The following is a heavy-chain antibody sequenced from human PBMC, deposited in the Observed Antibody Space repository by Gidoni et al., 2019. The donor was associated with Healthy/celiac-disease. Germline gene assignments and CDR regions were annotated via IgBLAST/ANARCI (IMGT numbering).Heavy chain of an antibody. CDR2: IIPTFGTA. D-gene: IGHD5-12*01. V-gene: IGHV1-69*01. CDR1: RGTFSSYA. Sequence: QVQLVQSVAEVKKPVSSVKVSCQASRGTFSSYAISWVRQAPGQGLEWMGGIIPTFGTANYAQKFQGRVTITADESTSTADMELSSLRSEDTAVYYCARDGYKTFYYFDYWGQGTLVTVS. J-gene: IGHJ4*02. CDR3: ARDGYKTFYYFDY.